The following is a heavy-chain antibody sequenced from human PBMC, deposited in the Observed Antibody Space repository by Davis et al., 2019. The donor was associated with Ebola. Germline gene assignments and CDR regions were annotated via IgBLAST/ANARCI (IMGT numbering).Heavy chain of an antibody. V-gene: IGHV3-74*01. Sequence: HTGGSLRLSCAASGFNFRAYWMHWVRQVPGKGPVWVSHITSDGSDATYADSVKGRFTISRDNAKNTLYLQLNSLRAEDTAVYYCVRDPLLHGKTFDTWGQGTLVTVSS. J-gene: IGHJ4*02. CDR1: GFNFRAYW. D-gene: IGHD4-23*01. CDR2: ITSDGSDA. CDR3: VRDPLLHGKTFDT.